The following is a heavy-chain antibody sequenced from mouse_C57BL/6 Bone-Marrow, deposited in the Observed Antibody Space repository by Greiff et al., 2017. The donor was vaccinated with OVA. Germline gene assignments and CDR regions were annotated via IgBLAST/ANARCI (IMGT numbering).Heavy chain of an antibody. D-gene: IGHD2-4*01. CDR3: SRGGYYDYWFAY. J-gene: IGHJ2*01. V-gene: IGHV1-53*01. CDR1: GYTFTSYW. Sequence: QVQLQQPGTELVKPGASVKLSCKASGYTFTSYWMHWVKQRPGPGLEWIGNINPSNGGTNYNEKFKSKATLTVDKSSSTAYMQLSSLTSEASAGYYCSRGGYYDYWFAYWGQGTTLTVSS. CDR2: INPSNGGT.